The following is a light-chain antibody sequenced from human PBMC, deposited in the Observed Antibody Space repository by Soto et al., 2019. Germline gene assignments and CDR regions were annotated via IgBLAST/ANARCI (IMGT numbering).Light chain of an antibody. CDR3: MQALQTPWT. Sequence: DIVMTQSPLSLPVTPGEPASISCRSSQSLLHSNGYNYLDWYLQKPGQSPQLLIYLGSTRASGVPDRFSGSRSGTDFTLKISRVEAEDVGVYYCMQALQTPWTFGQGTKVEI. V-gene: IGKV2-28*01. J-gene: IGKJ1*01. CDR1: QSLLHSNGYNY. CDR2: LGS.